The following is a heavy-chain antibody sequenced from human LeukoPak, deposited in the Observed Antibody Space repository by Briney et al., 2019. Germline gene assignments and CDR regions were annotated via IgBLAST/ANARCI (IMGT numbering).Heavy chain of an antibody. V-gene: IGHV3-48*01. J-gene: IGHJ4*02. D-gene: IGHD6-19*01. CDR1: GFTFSSYN. Sequence: GGSLRLSCAASGFTFSSYNMNWVRQAPGEGLEWVSYISSLSGTLNYADSVKGRFTISRDNSKNMLYLQMNSLGTEDTAVYYCAKDRWGAVASFDYWGQGTLVTVSS. CDR2: ISSLSGTL. CDR3: AKDRWGAVASFDY.